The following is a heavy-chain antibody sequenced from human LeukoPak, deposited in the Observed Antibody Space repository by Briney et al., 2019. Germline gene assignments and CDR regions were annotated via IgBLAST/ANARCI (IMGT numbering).Heavy chain of an antibody. Sequence: GGSLRLSCAAAGITFSSYGMHWVRQAPGKGLEWVAVISYDGSNKYYADSVKGRFTISRDNSKNTLYLQMNSLRAEDTAVYYCAKDVVAATGVADYWGQGTLVTVSS. D-gene: IGHD2-15*01. CDR3: AKDVVAATGVADY. CDR2: ISYDGSNK. J-gene: IGHJ4*02. V-gene: IGHV3-30*18. CDR1: GITFSSYG.